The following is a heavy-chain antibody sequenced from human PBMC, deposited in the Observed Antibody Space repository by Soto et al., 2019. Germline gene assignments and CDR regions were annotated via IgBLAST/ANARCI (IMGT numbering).Heavy chain of an antibody. CDR2: IKQDGSEK. V-gene: IGHV3-7*05. CDR1: GFTFSSYW. J-gene: IGHJ6*02. D-gene: IGHD4-17*01. CDR3: ARVGYGDYVGRSYGMDV. Sequence: GGSLRLSCAASGFTFSSYWMSWVRQAPGKGLEWVANIKQDGSEKYYVDSVKGRFTISRDNAKNSLYLQMNSLRAEDTAVYYCARVGYGDYVGRSYGMDVWGQGTTVTVSS.